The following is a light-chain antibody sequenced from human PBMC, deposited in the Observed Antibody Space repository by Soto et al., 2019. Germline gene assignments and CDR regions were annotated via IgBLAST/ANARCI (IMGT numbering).Light chain of an antibody. V-gene: IGLV1-44*01. J-gene: IGLJ3*02. Sequence: SVLTQAPSASGTPGQRVTISCSGSSSNIGSNTVNWYQQLPGTAPKVLIYSNDQRPSGVPDRFSGSKSGTSASLAIGGLQSEDEADYYCAVWDDSLNGWVFGGGTKLTVL. CDR2: SND. CDR3: AVWDDSLNGWV. CDR1: SSNIGSNT.